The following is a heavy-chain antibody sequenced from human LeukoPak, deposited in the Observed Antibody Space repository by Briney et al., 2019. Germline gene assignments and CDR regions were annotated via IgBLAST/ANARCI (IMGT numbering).Heavy chain of an antibody. Sequence: SETLSLTCTVSGGSISSSSYYWGWIRQPPGKGLEWIGSIYYSGSTYYNPSLKSRVTISVDTSKNQFSLKLSSVTAADTAVYYCARDHPSAAAGTGFDYWGQGTLVTVSS. D-gene: IGHD6-13*01. V-gene: IGHV4-39*07. J-gene: IGHJ4*02. CDR3: ARDHPSAAAGTGFDY. CDR2: IYYSGST. CDR1: GGSISSSSYY.